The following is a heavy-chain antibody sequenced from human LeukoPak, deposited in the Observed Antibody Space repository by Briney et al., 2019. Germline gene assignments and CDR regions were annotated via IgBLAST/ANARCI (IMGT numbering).Heavy chain of an antibody. CDR3: ARDSGTTGEVKFDP. Sequence: SETLSLTCTVSGASITSYYWSWIRQPAGKGLEWIGRIYASGSTTYNPSLKSRVTMAVDTSKTQFSLKLSSVTAADTAVYYCARDSGTTGEVKFDPWGQGTLVTVSA. CDR2: IYASGST. V-gene: IGHV4-4*07. J-gene: IGHJ5*02. CDR1: GASITSYY. D-gene: IGHD3-10*01.